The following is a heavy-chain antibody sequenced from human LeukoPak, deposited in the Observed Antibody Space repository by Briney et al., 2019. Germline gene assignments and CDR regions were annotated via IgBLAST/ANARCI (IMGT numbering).Heavy chain of an antibody. Sequence: TSETLSLTCTVSGGSISSYYWSWIRQPPGKGLEWIGYIYYSGSTNYNPSLKSRVTMSVDTSKNQFSLKLSSVTAADTAVYYCARDPYYYDSGGYPYFDYWGQGTLVTVSS. J-gene: IGHJ4*02. CDR1: GGSISSYY. D-gene: IGHD3-22*01. CDR3: ARDPYYYDSGGYPYFDY. CDR2: IYYSGST. V-gene: IGHV4-59*12.